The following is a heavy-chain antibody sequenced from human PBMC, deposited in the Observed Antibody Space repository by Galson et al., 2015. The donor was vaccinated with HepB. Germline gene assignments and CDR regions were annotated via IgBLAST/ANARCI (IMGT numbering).Heavy chain of an antibody. Sequence: SLRLSCAASGFTFDDYTMHWVRQAPGKGLEWVAVINWDGATIFYADSVKGRFTISRDNSKNSLYLQMSSLTTEDTAFYFCAKDISGTFWGPFDNWGQGTLVIVSS. J-gene: IGHJ4*02. V-gene: IGHV3-43*01. CDR3: AKDISGTFWGPFDN. CDR1: GFTFDDYT. D-gene: IGHD1-26*01. CDR2: INWDGATI.